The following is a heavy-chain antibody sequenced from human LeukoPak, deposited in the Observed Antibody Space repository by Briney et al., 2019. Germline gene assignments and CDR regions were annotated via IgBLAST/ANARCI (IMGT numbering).Heavy chain of an antibody. CDR1: GDSISSGNYY. CDR2: IYTSGNT. D-gene: IGHD6-13*01. V-gene: IGHV4-61*02. CDR3: ARDRAGDTFDI. J-gene: IGHJ3*02. Sequence: SETLSLTCTVSGDSISSGNYYWTWIRQPAGKGLEWIGRIYTSGNTNYNPSLKSQVTISMDTSKNQFSLNLNSVTAADTAVYYCARDRAGDTFDIWGQGTMVTVSS.